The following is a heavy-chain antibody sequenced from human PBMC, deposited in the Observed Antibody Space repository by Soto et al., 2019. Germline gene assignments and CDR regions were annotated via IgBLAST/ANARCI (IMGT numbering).Heavy chain of an antibody. V-gene: IGHV1-18*01. CDR2: ISAYNGNT. Sequence: ASVKVSCKASGYTFTSYGISWVRQAPGQGLEWMGWISAYNGNTNYAQKLQGRVTMTTDTSTSTAYMELRSPRSDDTAVYYCARDPGEYYYDSSGYYHFDYWGQGTLVTVSS. CDR1: GYTFTSYG. J-gene: IGHJ4*02. D-gene: IGHD3-22*01. CDR3: ARDPGEYYYDSSGYYHFDY.